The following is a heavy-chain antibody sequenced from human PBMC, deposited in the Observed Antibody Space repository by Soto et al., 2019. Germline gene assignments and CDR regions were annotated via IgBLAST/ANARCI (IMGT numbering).Heavy chain of an antibody. D-gene: IGHD2-21*02. CDR2: IYYSGST. CDR1: GGSISSSSYY. V-gene: IGHV4-39*01. Sequence: PSETLSLTCTVSGGSISSSSYYWGWIRQPPGKGLEWIGSIYYSGSTYYNPSLKSRVTISVDTSKNQFSLKLSSVTAADTAVYYCARAGHIVVVTAQRDVFDIWGQGTMVT. CDR3: ARAGHIVVVTAQRDVFDI. J-gene: IGHJ3*02.